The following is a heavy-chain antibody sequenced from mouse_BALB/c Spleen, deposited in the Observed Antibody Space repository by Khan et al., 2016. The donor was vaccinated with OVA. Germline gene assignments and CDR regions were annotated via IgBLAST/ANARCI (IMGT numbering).Heavy chain of an antibody. CDR2: IWAGGST. Sequence: VQLQESGPGLVAPSQSLSITCTVSGFSLTNYGVHWVRQPPGKGLEWLGVIWAGGSTNYNSALMSRLSINNDNSKSQVFLKMNSLQTDDTAMYFCARDREPDYFDYWGQGTTLTVSS. CDR3: ARDREPDYFDY. CDR1: GFSLTNYG. V-gene: IGHV2-9*02. J-gene: IGHJ2*01.